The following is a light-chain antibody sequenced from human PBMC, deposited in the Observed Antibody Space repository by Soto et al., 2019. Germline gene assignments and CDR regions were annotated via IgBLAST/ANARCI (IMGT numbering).Light chain of an antibody. J-gene: IGKJ2*01. CDR3: QQYYSTSYT. V-gene: IGKV4-1*01. CDR2: WAS. CDR1: QSVLYSSNNKNY. Sequence: DIVMTQSPDSLDVSLGERATINCKSSQSVLYSSNNKNYVAWYQQKPGQPPKLLIYWASTRESGVPDRFSGSGSETDFTLTISSLQAEDVAVYYCQQYYSTSYTFGQGTKLEIK.